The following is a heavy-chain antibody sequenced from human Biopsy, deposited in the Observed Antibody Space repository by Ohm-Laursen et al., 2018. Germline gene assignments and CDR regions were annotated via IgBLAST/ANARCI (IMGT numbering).Heavy chain of an antibody. CDR2: INPSGSTT. J-gene: IGHJ4*02. D-gene: IGHD6-19*01. V-gene: IGHV1-46*01. CDR3: ARNTGWYGDLYYFDY. CDR1: GYSFTSYY. Sequence: ASVKVSCKVSGYSFTSYYMHWVRQAPGHGLEWMGMINPSGSTTSYPQIFQGRVTMTRDTSKSTVYMELSSLISADTAVYFCARNTGWYGDLYYFDYWGQGTLVTVSS.